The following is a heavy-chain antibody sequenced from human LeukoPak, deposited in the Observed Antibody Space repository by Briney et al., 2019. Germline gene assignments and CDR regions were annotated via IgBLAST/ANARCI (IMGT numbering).Heavy chain of an antibody. Sequence: GGSLRLSCAASGFTFSSYWMSWVRQAPGKGLEWVANIKQDGSEKYYVDSVKGRFTISRDNANNSLYLQMNSLRAEDTAVYYCARAPDYYDSSGYYYSPGGFDYWGQGTLVTVSS. CDR2: IKQDGSEK. CDR1: GFTFSSYW. J-gene: IGHJ4*02. V-gene: IGHV3-7*01. CDR3: ARAPDYYDSSGYYYSPGGFDY. D-gene: IGHD3-22*01.